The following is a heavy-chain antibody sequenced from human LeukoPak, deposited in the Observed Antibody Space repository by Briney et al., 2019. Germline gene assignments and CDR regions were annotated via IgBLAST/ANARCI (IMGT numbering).Heavy chain of an antibody. CDR1: GGSFNDYY. CDR2: INHRGSA. D-gene: IGHD2-2*01. CDR3: ARRVIVVVPAATTTFDS. V-gene: IGHV4-34*01. J-gene: IGHJ4*02. Sequence: SETLSLTCAVYGGSFNDYYWSWIRQPPGRGLEWIGDINHRGSANYNPSLKSRVSMSVDTSKNQFSLRLTSVTAADTAVYYCARRVIVVVPAATTTFDSWGQGTLVTVSS.